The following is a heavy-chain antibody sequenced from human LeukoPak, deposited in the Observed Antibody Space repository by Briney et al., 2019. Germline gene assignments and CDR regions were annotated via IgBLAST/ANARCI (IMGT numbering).Heavy chain of an antibody. J-gene: IGHJ4*02. CDR2: ISGRGGST. CDR3: AGPGYSSSWYEGY. D-gene: IGHD6-13*01. CDR1: GXTFSNYA. Sequence: QPGGSLRLSYAASGXTFSNYAMIWVRQAPGKELERVSAISGRGGSTYYADSVKGRFTISRDNSKNTLYLQMNSLRVEDTVVYYCAGPGYSSSWYEGYWGQGTLVTVSS. V-gene: IGHV3-23*01.